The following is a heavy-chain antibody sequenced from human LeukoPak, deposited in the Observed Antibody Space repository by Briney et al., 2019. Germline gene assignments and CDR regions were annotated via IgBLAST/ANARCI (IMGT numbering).Heavy chain of an antibody. CDR1: GGSISSGGYY. V-gene: IGHV4-31*03. CDR2: IYYSGNT. Sequence: SETLSLTCTVSGGSISSGGYYWSWIRQHPGTGLEWIGYIYYSGNTYYNPSLKSRVTISVDTSKNQFSLKLSSVTAAGTAVYCCASKNTWAETAATGENYYYGVDVWGQGTTVTVSS. J-gene: IGHJ6*02. D-gene: IGHD6-13*01. CDR3: ASKNTWAETAATGENYYYGVDV.